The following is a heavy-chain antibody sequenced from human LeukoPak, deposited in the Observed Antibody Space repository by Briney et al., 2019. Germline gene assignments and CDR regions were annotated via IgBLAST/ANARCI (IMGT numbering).Heavy chain of an antibody. Sequence: GGSLRLSCAASGFNFSSYEMNWVRQAPGNGLEWVSYISRSGSTAFYADSVKGRFTISRDNAKNSLYLQMNSLRAEDTAAYYRARASGPGYYYYYMDVWGKGTTVIVSS. CDR2: ISRSGSTA. CDR3: ARASGPGYYYYYMDV. V-gene: IGHV3-48*03. D-gene: IGHD5-12*01. CDR1: GFNFSSYE. J-gene: IGHJ6*03.